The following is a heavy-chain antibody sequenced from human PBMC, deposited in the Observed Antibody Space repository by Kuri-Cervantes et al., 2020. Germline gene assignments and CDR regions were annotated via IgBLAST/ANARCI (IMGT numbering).Heavy chain of an antibody. J-gene: IGHJ6*03. D-gene: IGHD2-15*01. CDR3: ATGDLGYCSGGSCYYYYMDV. CDR2: ISSSGSTI. Sequence: GGSLRLSCAASGFTFSSYEMNWVRQAPGKGLEWVSYISSSGSTIYYADSVKGRFTISRDNAKNTLYLQMNSLRAEDTAVYYCATGDLGYCSGGSCYYYYMDVWGKGTLVTVSS. V-gene: IGHV3-48*03. CDR1: GFTFSSYE.